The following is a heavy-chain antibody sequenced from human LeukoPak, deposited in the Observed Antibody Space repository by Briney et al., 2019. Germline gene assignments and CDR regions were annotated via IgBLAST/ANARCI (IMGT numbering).Heavy chain of an antibody. CDR2: ISGSGGST. Sequence: GGSLRLSCAASGFTSSSYAMSWVRQAPGKGLEWVSAISGSGGSTYYADSVKGRFTISRDNSKNTLYLQMNSLRAEDTAVYYCAREGPHCSGGSCYSGYYYYGMDVWGQGTTVTVSS. D-gene: IGHD2-15*01. J-gene: IGHJ6*02. V-gene: IGHV3-23*01. CDR1: GFTSSSYA. CDR3: AREGPHCSGGSCYSGYYYYGMDV.